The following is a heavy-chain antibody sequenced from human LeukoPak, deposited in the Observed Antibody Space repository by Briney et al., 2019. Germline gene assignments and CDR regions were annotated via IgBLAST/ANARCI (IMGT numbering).Heavy chain of an antibody. Sequence: PGWSLRLSCAASGFTYSRYNINWVRQARWKGLEGVSPIRFSSSSSYIYYADSVKGRFTISRDNAKNSLYLQMNSLRVEDTAVYYCARAGGYSYGYQWFDPWGQGTLVTVSS. CDR1: GFTYSRYN. CDR3: ARAGGYSYGYQWFDP. V-gene: IGHV3-21*01. J-gene: IGHJ5*02. D-gene: IGHD5-18*01. CDR2: IRFSSSSSYI.